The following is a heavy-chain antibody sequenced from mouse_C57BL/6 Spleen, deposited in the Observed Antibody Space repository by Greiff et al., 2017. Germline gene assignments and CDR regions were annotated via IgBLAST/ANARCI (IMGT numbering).Heavy chain of an antibody. CDR2: INPSNGGT. CDR3: ARPSWDALGY. CDR1: GYTFTSYW. Sequence: VQLQQSGTELVKPGASVKLSCKASGYTFTSYWMPWVKQRPGQGLEWIGNINPSNGGTNYNEKFKSKATLTANKSSSTAYMQLSCLTSEDSAVYYCARPSWDALGYWGQGTTLTVSS. J-gene: IGHJ2*01. V-gene: IGHV1-53*01. D-gene: IGHD4-1*01.